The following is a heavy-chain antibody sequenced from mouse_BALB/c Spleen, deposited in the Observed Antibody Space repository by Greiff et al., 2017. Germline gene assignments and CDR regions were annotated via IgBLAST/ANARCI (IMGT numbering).Heavy chain of an antibody. CDR1: GFSLTSYD. J-gene: IGHJ3*01. D-gene: IGHD2-4*01. CDR2: IWTGGGT. V-gene: IGHV2-9-2*01. CDR3: VRENDYDFAY. Sequence: QVQLKESGPGLVAPSQSLSITCTVSGFSLTSYDISWIRQPPGKGLEWLGVIWTGGGTNYNSAFMSRLSISKDNSKSQVFLKMNSLQTDDTAIYYCVRENDYDFAYWGQGTLVTVSA.